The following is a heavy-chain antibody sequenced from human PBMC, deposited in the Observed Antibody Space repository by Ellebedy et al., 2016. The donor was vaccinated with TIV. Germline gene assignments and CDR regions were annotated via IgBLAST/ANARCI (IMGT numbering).Heavy chain of an antibody. J-gene: IGHJ4*02. D-gene: IGHD6-13*01. V-gene: IGHV4-59*01. CDR1: GGSISSYY. Sequence: SETLSLTCTVSGGSISSYYWSWIRQPPGKGLEWIGYIFYSGSTHYNPSLKSRVTISLDTPKNQFSLKLSSVTAAGTAVYYCARTKAVAGTFCFDYWGQGTLVPVSS. CDR3: ARTKAVAGTFCFDY. CDR2: IFYSGST.